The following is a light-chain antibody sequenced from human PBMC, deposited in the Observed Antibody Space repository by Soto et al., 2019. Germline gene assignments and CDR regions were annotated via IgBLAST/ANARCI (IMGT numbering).Light chain of an antibody. Sequence: DIQMTQSPSTLSASIGDTVTIACRASQSVSSWLAWYQQKPGRAPRLLIYDASSLEDGVPSRFSGSGSGTEFTLTISSLQPDDFATYYCLQYNSLYTFGQGTKLEIK. V-gene: IGKV1-5*01. CDR3: LQYNSLYT. CDR1: QSVSSW. J-gene: IGKJ2*01. CDR2: DAS.